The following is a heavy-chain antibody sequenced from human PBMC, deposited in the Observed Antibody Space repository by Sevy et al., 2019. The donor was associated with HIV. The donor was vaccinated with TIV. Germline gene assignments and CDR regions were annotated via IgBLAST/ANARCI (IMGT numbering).Heavy chain of an antibody. J-gene: IGHJ4*02. D-gene: IGHD3-22*01. V-gene: IGHV3-15*01. CDR3: ATAPGYYDSAPFDY. Sequence: GGSLRLSCAVSGFTFNNAWMNWVRQAPGTGLQWVGLIKSKIDGEATDYTAPLKGGFTISRDDSKNTLYLQMNSLQIEDTAVYYCATAPGYYDSAPFDYWGPGTLVTVSS. CDR1: GFTFNNAW. CDR2: IKSKIDGEAT.